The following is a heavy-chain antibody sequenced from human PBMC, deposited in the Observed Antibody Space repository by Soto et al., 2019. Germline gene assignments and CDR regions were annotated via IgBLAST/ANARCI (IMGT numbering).Heavy chain of an antibody. Sequence: QVQLVESGGGVVQPASGFTFTSYAMHWVRQAPGKGLEWVAVISNDGSNYYYADSVRGRFTISRDNTKNTLFLQMSSLRGEDSGVYYCARGTTLAIFDYGMDVWGQGTTVTVSS. CDR3: ARGTTLAIFDYGMDV. V-gene: IGHV3-30-3*01. D-gene: IGHD3-3*01. J-gene: IGHJ6*02. CDR1: GFTFTSYA. CDR2: ISNDGSNY.